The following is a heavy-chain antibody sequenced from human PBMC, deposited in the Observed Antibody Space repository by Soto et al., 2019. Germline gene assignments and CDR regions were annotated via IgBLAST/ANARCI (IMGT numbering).Heavy chain of an antibody. D-gene: IGHD3-10*01. CDR1: GFTFSSYG. CDR3: AREGRFGGELEFDP. Sequence: GGSLRLSCAASGFTFSSYGMHWVRQAPGKGLEWVAVIWYDGSNKYYADSVKGRFTISRDNSKNTLYLQMNSLRAEDTAVYYCAREGRFGGELEFDPWGQGTLVTVSS. V-gene: IGHV3-33*01. CDR2: IWYDGSNK. J-gene: IGHJ5*02.